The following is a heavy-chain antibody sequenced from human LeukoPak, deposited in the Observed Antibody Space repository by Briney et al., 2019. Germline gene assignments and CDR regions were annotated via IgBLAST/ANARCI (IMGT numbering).Heavy chain of an antibody. Sequence: GGSLSRSCSASGFTFRSYWMNWVRQAPGKGLVWVSRINSDGTTTNYADSVKGRFTTSRDNAKNTLYLQMNSLRVEDTAVYYCASDYYGMVVRGERGTVSVSS. CDR1: GFTFRSYW. CDR2: INSDGTTT. J-gene: IGHJ6*04. V-gene: IGHV3-74*01. CDR3: ASDYYGMVV.